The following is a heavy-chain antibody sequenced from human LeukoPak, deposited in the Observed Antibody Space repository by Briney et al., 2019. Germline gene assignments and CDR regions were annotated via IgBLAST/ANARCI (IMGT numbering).Heavy chain of an antibody. J-gene: IGHJ4*02. CDR2: IRQDGSEK. D-gene: IGHD1-1*01. V-gene: IGHV3-7*01. Sequence: GGSLRLSCAASGFTFSNYWMSWVRQAPGKGLEWVANIRQDGSEKYYVDSMRGRFTISRDNAKSSLYLQMSSLRAEDTAVYYCARSTAGLDYWGQGTLVTVSS. CDR3: ARSTAGLDY. CDR1: GFTFSNYW.